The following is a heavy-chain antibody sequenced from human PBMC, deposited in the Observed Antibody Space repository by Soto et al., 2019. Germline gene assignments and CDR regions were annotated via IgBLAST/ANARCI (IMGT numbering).Heavy chain of an antibody. D-gene: IGHD5-18*01. Sequence: PSETLSLTCTVSGGSLRSGGYYWSWIRQHPVKGLEWIGNIYHSGNTYYNPSLNSRFIISVDTSQNQFSLEVKSVTAADTAVYYCARAGGYSFGYLLAFDLRGPGTLVTVSS. CDR2: IYHSGNT. CDR3: ARAGGYSFGYLLAFDL. J-gene: IGHJ1*01. V-gene: IGHV4-31*03. CDR1: GGSLRSGGYY.